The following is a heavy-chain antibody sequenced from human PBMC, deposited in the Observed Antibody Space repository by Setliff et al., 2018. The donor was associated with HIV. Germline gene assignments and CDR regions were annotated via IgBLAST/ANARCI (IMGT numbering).Heavy chain of an antibody. V-gene: IGHV3-30*02. J-gene: IGHJ6*02. CDR3: GVFGMDV. Sequence: GSLRLSCAASGFTFITYGMHWVRRPPGKGLEWVAFIRYDGSNIYSADSVKGRFTISRDNAKNSLYLQMNSLRAEDTALYYCGVFGMDVWGQGTTVTVSS. CDR2: IRYDGSNI. CDR1: GFTFITYG.